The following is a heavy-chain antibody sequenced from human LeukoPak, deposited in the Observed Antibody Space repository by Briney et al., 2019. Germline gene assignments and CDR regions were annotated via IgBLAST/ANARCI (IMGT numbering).Heavy chain of an antibody. CDR1: GGSINSYY. CDR2: IYSSGSS. Sequence: SETLSLTCTVSGGSINSYYWSWVRQPPGKGLEWIGYIYSSGSSDYNPSLKSRVIMSVDTSKNQFSLKVTSVTAADTAMYYCARHGKDSSDYSGHWYFDLWRRGTLVTVSS. CDR3: ARHGKDSSDYSGHWYFDL. J-gene: IGHJ2*01. V-gene: IGHV4-59*08. D-gene: IGHD3-22*01.